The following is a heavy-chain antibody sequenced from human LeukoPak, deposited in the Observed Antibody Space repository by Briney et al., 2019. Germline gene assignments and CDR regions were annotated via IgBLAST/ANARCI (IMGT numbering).Heavy chain of an antibody. J-gene: IGHJ3*02. V-gene: IGHV4-61*01. CDR1: GGSISSGSYY. CDR3: ARDRAYAFDI. Sequence: SGTLSLTCTVSGGSISSGSYYWSWIRQPPGKGLEWIGYIYYSGSTNYNPSLKSRVTISVDTSKNRFSLKLSSVTAADTAVYYCARDRAYAFDIWGQGTMVTVS. CDR2: IYYSGST.